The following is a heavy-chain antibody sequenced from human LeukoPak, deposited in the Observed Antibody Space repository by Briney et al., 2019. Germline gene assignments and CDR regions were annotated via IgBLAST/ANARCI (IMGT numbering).Heavy chain of an antibody. CDR3: ARGLRFLEWTFDY. CDR2: IRYDGSNT. Sequence: GGSLRLSCAASGFTFNNYGMHWVRQAPGKGLEWVTFIRYDGSNTYYADSVKGRFTISRDNAKNSLYLQMNSLRAEDTAVYYCARGLRFLEWTFDYWGQGTLVTVSS. D-gene: IGHD3-3*01. V-gene: IGHV3-30*02. CDR1: GFTFNNYG. J-gene: IGHJ4*02.